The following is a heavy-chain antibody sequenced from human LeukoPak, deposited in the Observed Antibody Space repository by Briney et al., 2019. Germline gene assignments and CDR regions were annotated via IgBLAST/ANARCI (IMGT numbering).Heavy chain of an antibody. D-gene: IGHD1-7*01. CDR1: GFTFDDYG. CDR3: ARDLSGGGTTNAFDI. J-gene: IGHJ3*02. CDR2: INWNGGST. V-gene: IGHV3-20*01. Sequence: GGSLRLSCAASGFTFDDYGMSWVRQAPGKGLEWVSGINWNGGSTGYADSVKGRFTISRDNAKNSLYLQMNSLRAEDTALYHCARDLSGGGTTNAFDIWGQGTMVTVSS.